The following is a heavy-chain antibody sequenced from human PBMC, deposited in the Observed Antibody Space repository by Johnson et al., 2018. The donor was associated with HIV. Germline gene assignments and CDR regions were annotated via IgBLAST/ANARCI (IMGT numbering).Heavy chain of an antibody. V-gene: IGHV3-30-3*01. D-gene: IGHD5-24*01. J-gene: IGHJ3*02. CDR2: ISYHGTTK. CDR1: GFTFSRYA. Sequence: QVQLVESGGGVVQPGRSLRLSCAASGFTFSRYAIHWVRQAPGKGLEWVAVISYHGTTKYYADSVKGRFTISRDNSKNTMYLQMNSRRAEDTAVYFCAREVDGFDIRGQGTMVIVSS. CDR3: AREVDGFDI.